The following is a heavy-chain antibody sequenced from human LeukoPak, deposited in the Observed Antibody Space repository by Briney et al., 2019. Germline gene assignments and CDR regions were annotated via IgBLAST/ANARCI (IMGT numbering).Heavy chain of an antibody. Sequence: GGSLRLSCTPSGFTFSSHAMSWVRQAPGKGLEWVSGISGNGAGTYYGDSVKGRFTISRDNSKNTLYLQMNSLRAEDTAVYYCAREISYWGQGTLVTVSS. V-gene: IGHV3-23*02. CDR3: AREISY. CDR2: ISGNGAGT. J-gene: IGHJ4*02. D-gene: IGHD3-3*02. CDR1: GFTFSSHA.